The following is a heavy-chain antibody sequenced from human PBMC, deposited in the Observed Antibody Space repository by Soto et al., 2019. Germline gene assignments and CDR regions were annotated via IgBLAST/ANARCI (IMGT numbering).Heavy chain of an antibody. CDR1: GYTFTSYY. CDR2: INPSGGST. V-gene: IGHV1-46*01. D-gene: IGHD5-18*01. CDR3: ASVDTTTRDYYYGMDV. J-gene: IGHJ6*02. Sequence: SVKVSCKASGYTFTSYYMHWVRQAPVQGLEWMGIINPSGGSTSYAQKFQGRVTMTRDTSTSTVYMELSSLRSEDTAVYYCASVDTTTRDYYYGMDVWGQGTTVTVSS.